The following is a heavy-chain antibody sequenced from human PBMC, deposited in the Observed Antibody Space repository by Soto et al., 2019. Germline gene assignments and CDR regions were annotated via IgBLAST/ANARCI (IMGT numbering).Heavy chain of an antibody. Sequence: SETLSLTCAVYGGSFSGYYWSWIRQPPGKGLEWIGEINHSGSTNYNPSLKSRVTISGDTSKNEFSLKLSSVTAADTAVYYCARSILRYFDWLNYFDYWGQGTLVTVSS. J-gene: IGHJ4*02. CDR3: ARSILRYFDWLNYFDY. CDR1: GGSFSGYY. D-gene: IGHD3-9*01. V-gene: IGHV4-34*01. CDR2: INHSGST.